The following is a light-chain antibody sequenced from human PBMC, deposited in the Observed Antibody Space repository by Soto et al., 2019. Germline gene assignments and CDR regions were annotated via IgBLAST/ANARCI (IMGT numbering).Light chain of an antibody. CDR3: CSYAGRSTLV. CDR1: SSDVGSYNL. Sequence: QSALTQPASESRSPGQSITISCTGSSSDVGSYNLVSWHQQYPGKAPKLMIYEGSKRPSGVSNRFSGSKSGNTASLTISGLQAEDETDYYCCSYAGRSTLVFGGGTKLTLL. CDR2: EGS. V-gene: IGLV2-23*01. J-gene: IGLJ3*02.